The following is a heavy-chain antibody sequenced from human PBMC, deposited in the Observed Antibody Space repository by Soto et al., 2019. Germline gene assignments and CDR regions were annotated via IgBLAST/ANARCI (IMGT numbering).Heavy chain of an antibody. V-gene: IGHV4-34*01. CDR2: INHSGST. D-gene: IGHD3-3*01. J-gene: IGHJ6*02. CDR1: GGSFSGYY. Sequence: LTCAVYGGSFSGYYWSWIRQPPGKGLEWIGEINHSGSTNYNPSLKSRVTISVDTSKNQFSLKLSSVTAADTAVYYRARARITIFGVVINYYYYGMDVWGQGTTVTVSS. CDR3: ARARITIFGVVINYYYYGMDV.